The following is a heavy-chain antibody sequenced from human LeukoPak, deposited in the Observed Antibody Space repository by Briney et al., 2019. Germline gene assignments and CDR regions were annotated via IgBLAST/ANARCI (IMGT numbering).Heavy chain of an antibody. J-gene: IGHJ4*02. Sequence: GASVKVSCKASGYTFTSYYMHWVRQAPGQGLEWMGWVSTYNSNRNYAQKLQGRVTMTTDTSTSTAYMELRSLRSDDTAVYYCARDQFGSSSDYWGQGTLVTVSS. CDR2: VSTYNSNR. CDR3: ARDQFGSSSDY. CDR1: GYTFTSYY. V-gene: IGHV1-18*04. D-gene: IGHD6-13*01.